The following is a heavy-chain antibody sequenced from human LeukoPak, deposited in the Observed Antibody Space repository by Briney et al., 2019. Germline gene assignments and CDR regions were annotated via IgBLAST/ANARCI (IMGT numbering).Heavy chain of an antibody. CDR2: ISGNGGST. V-gene: IGHV3-23*01. CDR3: SRRTRNNYFDY. J-gene: IGHJ4*02. Sequence: QAGGSLRLSCAASGVTFSSYAMSSVRQGPGKGLEWLSGISGNGGSTYYEDSVEGRFTISRDNSKNTLSLHMTSLRTEDTAVYYYSRRTRNNYFDYWGQGTLVTVSS. D-gene: IGHD1-1*01. CDR1: GVTFSSYA.